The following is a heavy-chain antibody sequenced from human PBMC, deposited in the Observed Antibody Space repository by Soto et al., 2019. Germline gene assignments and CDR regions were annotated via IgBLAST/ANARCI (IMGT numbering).Heavy chain of an antibody. CDR1: GFILGGYT. D-gene: IGHD1-1*01. V-gene: IGHV3-9*01. CDR2: ITWNSDKR. Sequence: PGGSLSLSCAGFGFILGGYTMHWVRQAPGKGMEWVSGITWNSDKRAYAASVRGRFTVSKDSAKNSLYLEMNSLRIEDTALYYCAKRVRRTSNEMDAWGQGTAVTVSS. CDR3: AKRVRRTSNEMDA. J-gene: IGHJ6*02.